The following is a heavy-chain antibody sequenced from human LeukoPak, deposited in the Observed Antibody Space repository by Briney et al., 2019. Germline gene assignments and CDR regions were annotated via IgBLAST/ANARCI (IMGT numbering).Heavy chain of an antibody. CDR3: ARQRHNSGRRFDY. CDR1: GVSISPYY. Sequence: PSETLSLTCTVSGVSISPYYWSWIRQPPGKGLEWIGYIYYSGSTKYNPSLESRVTISVDTSKNQFSLSLSSVTAADTAVYYCARQRHNSGRRFDYWGQGSLVTVSS. J-gene: IGHJ4*02. CDR2: IYYSGST. V-gene: IGHV4-59*01. D-gene: IGHD5-12*01.